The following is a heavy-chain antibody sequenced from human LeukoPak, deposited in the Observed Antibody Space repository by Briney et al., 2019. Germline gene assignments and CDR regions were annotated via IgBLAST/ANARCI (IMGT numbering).Heavy chain of an antibody. V-gene: IGHV4-61*02. CDR3: AREVVYDSSGYYRRVDY. CDR2: IYSSGST. D-gene: IGHD3-22*01. Sequence: PSETLSLTCTVSGGSISSGSYYWNWIRQPAGEGLEWVGRIYSSGSTNYNPSLKSRVTMSLDTSKNQFSLKVSSVTAADTAMYYCAREVVYDSSGYYRRVDYWGQGILVTVSS. J-gene: IGHJ4*02. CDR1: GGSISSGSYY.